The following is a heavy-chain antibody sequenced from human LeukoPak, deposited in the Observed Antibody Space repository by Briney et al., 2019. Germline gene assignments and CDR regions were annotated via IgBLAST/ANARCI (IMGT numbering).Heavy chain of an antibody. Sequence: SETLSLTCTVSGGSISSYYWSWIRQPAGKGLEWIGRIYTSGSTNYNPSLKSRVTISVDTSKNQFSLKLSSVTAADTAVYYCARDALASSSWYRYNWFDPWGQGTLVTVSS. D-gene: IGHD6-13*01. J-gene: IGHJ5*02. CDR3: ARDALASSSWYRYNWFDP. CDR1: GGSISSYY. CDR2: IYTSGST. V-gene: IGHV4-4*07.